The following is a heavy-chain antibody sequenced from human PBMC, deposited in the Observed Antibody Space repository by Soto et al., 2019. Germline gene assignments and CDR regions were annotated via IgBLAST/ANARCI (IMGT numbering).Heavy chain of an antibody. J-gene: IGHJ5*02. V-gene: IGHV3-9*01. CDR2: ISWMSGII. Sequence: SLRLSCTASGFIFGDYGMHWVRQAPGKGLEWVSGISWMSGIIGYADSVQGRFTISMDNPKNSLYLQVNSLRTEDTAFYYCAKDYLTDGYSSGCYDHWGQGALVTVSS. CDR1: GFIFGDYG. D-gene: IGHD6-19*01. CDR3: AKDYLTDGYSSGCYDH.